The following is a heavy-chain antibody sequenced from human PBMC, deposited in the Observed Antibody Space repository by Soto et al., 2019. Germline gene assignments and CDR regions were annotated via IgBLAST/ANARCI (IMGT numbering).Heavy chain of an antibody. V-gene: IGHV4-31*03. CDR1: GGSISSGGYY. Sequence: SETLSLTCTVSGGSISSGGYYWSWIRQHPGKGLEWIGYIYYSGSTYYNPSLKSRVTISVDTSKNQFSLKLSSVTAADTAVYYCARGYCSSTSCYTPLSYYYYGMDVWGQGTTVTVSS. CDR3: ARGYCSSTSCYTPLSYYYYGMDV. CDR2: IYYSGST. D-gene: IGHD2-2*02. J-gene: IGHJ6*02.